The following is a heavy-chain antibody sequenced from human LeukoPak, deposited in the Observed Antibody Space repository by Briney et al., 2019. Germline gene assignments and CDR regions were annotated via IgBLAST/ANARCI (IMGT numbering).Heavy chain of an antibody. Sequence: PGGSLRLSCAASGFTFWTSWIAWVRQTPGKRLEWVATIKDDGSAKYYVDSVKGRFTISRDNARNSVRLQMNSLRAEDTAVYYCARAKAWYYGMDIWGQGTTVTVSS. CDR1: GFTFWTSW. J-gene: IGHJ6*02. CDR3: ARAKAWYYGMDI. CDR2: IKDDGSAK. V-gene: IGHV3-7*05.